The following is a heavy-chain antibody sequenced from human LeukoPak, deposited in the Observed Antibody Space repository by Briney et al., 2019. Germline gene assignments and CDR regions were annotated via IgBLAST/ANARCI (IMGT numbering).Heavy chain of an antibody. CDR2: IYTSGST. D-gene: IGHD6-13*01. V-gene: IGHV4-4*07. CDR1: GVSISTYD. CDR3: ATMYSSMVDY. J-gene: IGHJ4*02. Sequence: SETLSLTCTVSGVSISTYDWNWIRQPAGKGLEWVGRIYTSGSTKYNPSLKSRVTMSVDTSKNQFSLRLTSVTAADTALYYCATMYSSMVDYWGQGTLVTVSS.